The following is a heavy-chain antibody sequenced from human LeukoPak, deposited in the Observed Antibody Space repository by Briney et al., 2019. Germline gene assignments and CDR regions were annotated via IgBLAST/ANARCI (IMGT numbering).Heavy chain of an antibody. Sequence: ASVKVSCKASGYTFTGYYMHWVRQAPGQGLEWMGWINPDNGGTNYAQKFQGRATMTRDMSISTAYMELSRLRSDDTAVYYCARDPSNSGYDYLYYFDYWGQGTLVTVSS. D-gene: IGHD5-12*01. CDR1: GYTFTGYY. J-gene: IGHJ4*02. CDR2: INPDNGGT. CDR3: ARDPSNSGYDYLYYFDY. V-gene: IGHV1-2*02.